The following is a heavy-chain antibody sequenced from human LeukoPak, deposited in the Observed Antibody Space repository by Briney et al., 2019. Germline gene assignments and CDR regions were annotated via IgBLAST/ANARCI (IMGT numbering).Heavy chain of an antibody. J-gene: IGHJ6*03. CDR3: ARDVRYDSSGDYGGSSYYYYYMDV. Sequence: GGSLRLSCAASGFTFSSYSMNWVRQAPGKGLEWVSSISSSSSYIYYADSVKGRFTISRDNAKNSLYLQMNSLRAEDTAVYYCARDVRYDSSGDYGGSSYYYYYMDVWGKGTTVTVSS. CDR1: GFTFSSYS. CDR2: ISSSSSYI. V-gene: IGHV3-21*01. D-gene: IGHD3-22*01.